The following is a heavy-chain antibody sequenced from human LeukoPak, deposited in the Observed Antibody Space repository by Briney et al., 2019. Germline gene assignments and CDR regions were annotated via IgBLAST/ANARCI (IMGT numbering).Heavy chain of an antibody. V-gene: IGHV4-59*01. CDR2: IYYGGGT. D-gene: IGHD6-19*01. CDR1: GGSISSYY. Sequence: SGTLSLTCTVSGGSISSYYGSWIRKPPGKELEGIGFIYYGGGTNYNPSLKSRVTISVDTSKNQFSLKLSSVTAADTAVYYCARGRLRSGWSSVPYYYYGMDVWGQGTTVTVSS. CDR3: ARGRLRSGWSSVPYYYYGMDV. J-gene: IGHJ6*02.